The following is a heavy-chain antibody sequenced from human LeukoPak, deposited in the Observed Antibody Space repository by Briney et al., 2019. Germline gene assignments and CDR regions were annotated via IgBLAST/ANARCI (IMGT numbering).Heavy chain of an antibody. CDR2: ISSSSSYI. V-gene: IGHV3-21*01. Sequence: GGSLRLSCAASGFTFSSYSMNWVRQAPGKGLEWVSSISSSSSYIYCADSVKGRFTISRDNAKNSLYLQMNSLRAEDTAVYYCARVFCSSTSCYKGNFDYWGQGTLVTVSS. CDR1: GFTFSSYS. CDR3: ARVFCSSTSCYKGNFDY. J-gene: IGHJ4*02. D-gene: IGHD2-2*02.